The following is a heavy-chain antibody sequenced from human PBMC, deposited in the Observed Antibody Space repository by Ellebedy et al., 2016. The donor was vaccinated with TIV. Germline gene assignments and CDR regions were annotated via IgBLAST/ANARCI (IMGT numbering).Heavy chain of an antibody. V-gene: IGHV3-7*01. J-gene: IGHJ4*02. CDR3: ARDQWLGRAYYFDY. Sequence: GESLKISCAASGFTFSNYWMTWVRQAPGKGLEWVANIKQDGSEKYYVDSVEGRFSISRDNTRKSLYLQMNSLTDEDTAVYYCARDQWLGRAYYFDYWGQGTLLTVSS. CDR1: GFTFSNYW. CDR2: IKQDGSEK. D-gene: IGHD6-19*01.